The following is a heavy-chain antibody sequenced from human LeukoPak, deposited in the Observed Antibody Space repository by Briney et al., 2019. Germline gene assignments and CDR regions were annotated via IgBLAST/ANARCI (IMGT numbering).Heavy chain of an antibody. CDR1: GFTFSSYA. CDR2: ISYDGSNK. D-gene: IGHD3-22*01. Sequence: GRSLRLSCAASGFTFSSYAMHWVRQAPGKGLEWVAVISYDGSNKYYADSVKGRFTISRDNSKNTLYLQMNSLRAEDTAVYYCARDLKYYDSSGYYNTYYYYYGMDVWAKGPRSPSP. J-gene: IGHJ6*02. CDR3: ARDLKYYDSSGYYNTYYYYYGMDV. V-gene: IGHV3-30-3*01.